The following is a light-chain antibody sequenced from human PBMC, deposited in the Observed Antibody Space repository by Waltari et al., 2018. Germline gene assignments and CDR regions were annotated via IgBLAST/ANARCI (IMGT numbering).Light chain of an antibody. V-gene: IGKV3-15*01. CDR3: QQYNSWPP. Sequence: ILMTQSPATLSVSPGERVTLSCRASQSVNSNLAWYQQKPGQAPRLLIYGASTRATGVPARFTGSGSGTEFTLNIRGLQSEDFAVYYCQQYNSWPPFGGGTKVEIK. CDR2: GAS. CDR1: QSVNSN. J-gene: IGKJ4*01.